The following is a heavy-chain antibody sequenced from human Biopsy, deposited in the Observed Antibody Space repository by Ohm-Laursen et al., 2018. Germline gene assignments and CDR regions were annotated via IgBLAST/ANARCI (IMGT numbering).Heavy chain of an antibody. CDR1: GYSISSGYY. CDR3: ARGQALKSFDY. J-gene: IGHJ4*02. V-gene: IGHV4-38-2*01. CDR2: IYHSGST. Sequence: SDTLSLTCAVSGYSISSGYYWGWIRQPPGKGLEWIGSIYHSGSTYYNPSVKSRFTISVDTSKNQFSRKLSSVTAADTAGYYCARGQALKSFDYWGQGTLVTVSS.